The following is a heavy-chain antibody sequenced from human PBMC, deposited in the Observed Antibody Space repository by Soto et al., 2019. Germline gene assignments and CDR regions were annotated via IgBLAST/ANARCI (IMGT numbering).Heavy chain of an antibody. Sequence: GGSLSLSCAASGFTFSSYGMHWVRQAPGKGLEWVAVISYDGSNKYYADSVKGRFTISRDNSKNTLYLQMNSLRAEDTAVYYCAKDREEVVPAATYYYYYYYMDVWGKGTTVTVSS. V-gene: IGHV3-30*18. J-gene: IGHJ6*03. CDR1: GFTFSSYG. CDR2: ISYDGSNK. D-gene: IGHD2-2*01. CDR3: AKDREEVVPAATYYYYYYYMDV.